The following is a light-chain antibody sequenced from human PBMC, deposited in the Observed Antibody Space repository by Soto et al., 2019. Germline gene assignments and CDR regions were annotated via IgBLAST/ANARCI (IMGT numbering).Light chain of an antibody. V-gene: IGKV3D-15*01. CDR2: GAS. Sequence: VVMTQAPATLSVSPGERSALSCRASQSVGSNLAWYQQKPGQPPRLLIYGASSRATGVPARFSGSGSQTQFTLSISSLQSEDFAFYYCQQYNNWPITLGQGTRLEIK. J-gene: IGKJ5*01. CDR1: QSVGSN. CDR3: QQYNNWPIT.